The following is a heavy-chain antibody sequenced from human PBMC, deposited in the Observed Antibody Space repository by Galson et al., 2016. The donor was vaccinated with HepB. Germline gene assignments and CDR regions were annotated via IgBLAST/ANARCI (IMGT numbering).Heavy chain of an antibody. J-gene: IGHJ4*02. Sequence: ETLSLTCAVSGASISPANWWSWVRPPPGQGLEWIGEIYHSGSTNYSPSLQSRVTISVDKSKNQISLTLGSVTAADTAVYYCARGGLIWYQNCFDHWGQGTLVTVSS. D-gene: IGHD2-8*01. CDR2: IYHSGST. CDR3: ARGGLIWYQNCFDH. V-gene: IGHV4-4*02. CDR1: GASISPANW.